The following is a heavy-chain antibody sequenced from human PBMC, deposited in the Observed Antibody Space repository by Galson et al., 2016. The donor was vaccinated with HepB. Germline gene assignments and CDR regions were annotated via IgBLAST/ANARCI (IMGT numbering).Heavy chain of an antibody. V-gene: IGHV4-39*01. D-gene: IGHD5-18*01. CDR1: GGSIRTSSYY. CDR3: ARGYTSGEYCFDY. Sequence: SETLSLTCSVSGGSIRTSSYYWGWVRQPPGKGLQWIGNIFYSARTYHNPSLKSRVTVSVDTSKNQFSLRLTSVTAADTAMYYCARGYTSGEYCFDYWGQGTLITVSS. J-gene: IGHJ4*02. CDR2: IFYSART.